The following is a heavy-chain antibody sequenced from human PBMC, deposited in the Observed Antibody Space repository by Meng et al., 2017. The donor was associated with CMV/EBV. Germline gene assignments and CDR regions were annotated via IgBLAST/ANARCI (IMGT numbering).Heavy chain of an antibody. CDR1: GFTFSSYA. Sequence: GESLKISCAASGFTFSSYAMIWVRQAPGKGLEWVSVIYSGGSSTYYADSVKGRFTISRDNSKNTLYLQMNSLRAEDTAVYYCAKDRGSYYDYWGQGTLVTV. J-gene: IGHJ4*02. D-gene: IGHD1-26*01. CDR2: IYSGGSST. V-gene: IGHV3-23*03. CDR3: AKDRGSYYDY.